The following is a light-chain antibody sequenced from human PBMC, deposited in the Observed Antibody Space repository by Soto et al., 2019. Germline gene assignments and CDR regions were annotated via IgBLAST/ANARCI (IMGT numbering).Light chain of an antibody. Sequence: EIVLTQSPGTLSLSPGEGATLSCRASQSISSNFLAWYQQKRGQAPRLLIHGASNRATGIPDRFSGSGSGTDFTLTISRLQPEDFAVYYCHQYDSWTFGQGTKVDI. CDR1: QSISSNF. CDR2: GAS. CDR3: HQYDSWT. V-gene: IGKV3-20*01. J-gene: IGKJ1*01.